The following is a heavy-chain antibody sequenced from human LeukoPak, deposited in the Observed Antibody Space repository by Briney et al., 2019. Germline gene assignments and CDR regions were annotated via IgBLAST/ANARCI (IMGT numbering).Heavy chain of an antibody. V-gene: IGHV3-21*01. CDR3: ARDHGSYYGMDV. J-gene: IGHJ6*02. D-gene: IGHD3-10*01. CDR1: GFTFSSYS. CDR2: ISSSSSYI. Sequence: PGGSLRLSCAASGFTFSSYSMNWVRQAPGKGLEWVSSISSSSSYIYYADSVKGRFTISRDNAKNSLYLQMNSLRAEDTAVYYCARDHGSYYGMDVWGQGTTVIVSS.